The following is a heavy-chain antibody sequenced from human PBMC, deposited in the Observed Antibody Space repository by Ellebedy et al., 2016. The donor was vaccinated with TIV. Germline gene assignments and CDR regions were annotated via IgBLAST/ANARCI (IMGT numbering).Heavy chain of an antibody. V-gene: IGHV3-66*01. D-gene: IGHD3-22*01. Sequence: GESLKISCAVSGITFSSTGIQWVRKAPGKGLEWVTVLYGGDDTYYADAVRGSCTISIYNSKNSLYLQMNSLRAEDTAVYYCARDGGPNPNDYNSRRAYDYWGQGTLVTVSS. CDR3: ARDGGPNPNDYNSRRAYDY. J-gene: IGHJ4*02. CDR2: LYGGDDT. CDR1: GITFSSTG.